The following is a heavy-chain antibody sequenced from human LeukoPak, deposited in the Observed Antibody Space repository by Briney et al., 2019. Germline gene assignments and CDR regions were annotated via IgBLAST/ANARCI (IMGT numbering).Heavy chain of an antibody. CDR2: TYSDGTA. J-gene: IGHJ3*02. Sequence: GGSLRLSCAASGFTISNSFMTWVRQALGKGLEWVSVTYSDGTAYYADSVKGRFTISRDNSKNTLDLQMNSLRADDTATYYCAKEKRNLRGARDAFDIWGQGTLVTVSA. V-gene: IGHV3-53*01. CDR1: GFTISNSF. CDR3: AKEKRNLRGARDAFDI. D-gene: IGHD1-26*01.